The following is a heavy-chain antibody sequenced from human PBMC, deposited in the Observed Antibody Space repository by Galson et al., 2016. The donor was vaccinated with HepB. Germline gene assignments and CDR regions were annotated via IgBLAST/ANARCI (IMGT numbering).Heavy chain of an antibody. Sequence: SLRLSCSASGFTFSNYWMIWVRQAPGKGLEWLAKIKQDGSEKHYVDSVKGRFTISRDNAKDSLYLQMNTLRAEDTAVYYCARHYADWFDPWGQGILVTVSS. CDR1: GFTFSNYW. D-gene: IGHD3-16*01. J-gene: IGHJ5*02. V-gene: IGHV3-7*01. CDR3: ARHYADWFDP. CDR2: IKQDGSEK.